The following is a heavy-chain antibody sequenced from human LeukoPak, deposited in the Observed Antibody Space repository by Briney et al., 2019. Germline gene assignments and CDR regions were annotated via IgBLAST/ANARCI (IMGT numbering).Heavy chain of an antibody. CDR1: GFTFSSYG. CDR3: ANLAVAGPGAFDI. CDR2: ISYDGSNK. J-gene: IGHJ3*02. D-gene: IGHD6-19*01. V-gene: IGHV3-30*18. Sequence: GGSLRLSCAASGFTFSSYGMHWVRQAPGKGLEWVAAISYDGSNKYYADSVKGRFTISRDNSKNTLYLQMNSLRAEDTAVYYCANLAVAGPGAFDIWGQGTMVTVSS.